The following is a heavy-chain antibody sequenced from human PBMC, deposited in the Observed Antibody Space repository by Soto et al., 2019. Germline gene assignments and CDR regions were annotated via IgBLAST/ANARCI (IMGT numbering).Heavy chain of an antibody. CDR2: IHYSGST. V-gene: IGHV4-59*01. Sequence: PSETLSLTCTVSGGSISSYYWSWIRQPPGKGLEWIGYIHYSGSTNYNPSLKSRVTISVDTSKNQFSLKLSSVTAADTAVYYCAGRKNSGAFDIWGQGTMVTVSS. CDR3: AGRKNSGAFDI. D-gene: IGHD3-10*01. J-gene: IGHJ3*02. CDR1: GGSISSYY.